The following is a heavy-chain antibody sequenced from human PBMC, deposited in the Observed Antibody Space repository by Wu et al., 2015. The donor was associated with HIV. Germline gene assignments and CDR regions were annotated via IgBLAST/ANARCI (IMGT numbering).Heavy chain of an antibody. Sequence: QVQLVQSGAEVKKPGASVRVSCQASGYTFSTYFMHWVRQAPGQGLEWMGIINPSGGSTSYAQKFPGRVTMTRDTSTSTVYMEMDDLRSDDTAVYYCARDGTYCSSTSCSAHYYGMDVWGRRDHGHRLL. CDR1: GYTFSTYF. CDR2: INPSGGST. CDR3: ARDGTYCSSTSCSAHYYGMDV. J-gene: IGHJ6*02. D-gene: IGHD2-2*01. V-gene: IGHV1-46*01.